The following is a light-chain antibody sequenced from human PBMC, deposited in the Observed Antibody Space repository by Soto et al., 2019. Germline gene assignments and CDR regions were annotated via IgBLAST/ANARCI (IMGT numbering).Light chain of an antibody. CDR3: CSYVGASIYV. CDR2: GNT. CDR1: TSNIGAGYD. J-gene: IGLJ1*01. V-gene: IGLV1-40*01. Sequence: QSVLTQPPSVSGALGQRVTIPCTGITSNIGAGYDVHWYQLLPGRAPKLLIYGNTNRPSGVPDRFSGSKSATSASLAITGLQAEDEAIYYCCSYVGASIYVFGTGTKVTVL.